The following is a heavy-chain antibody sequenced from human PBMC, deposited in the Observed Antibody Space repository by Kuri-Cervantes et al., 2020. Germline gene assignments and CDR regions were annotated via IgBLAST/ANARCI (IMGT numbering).Heavy chain of an antibody. V-gene: IGHV3-48*04. D-gene: IGHD5-24*01. J-gene: IGHJ4*02. CDR2: ISWNSGSI. CDR1: GFTFSSYA. Sequence: LSLTCAASGFTFSSYAMHWVRQAPGKGLEWVSGISWNSGSIGYADSVKGRFTISRDNAKNSLYLQMNSLRAEDTAVYYCARVRDGYNPPVIDYWGQGTLVTVSS. CDR3: ARVRDGYNPPVIDY.